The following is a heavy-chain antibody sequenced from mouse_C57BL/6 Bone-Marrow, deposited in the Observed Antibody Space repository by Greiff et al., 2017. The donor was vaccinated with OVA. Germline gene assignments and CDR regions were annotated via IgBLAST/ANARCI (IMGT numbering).Heavy chain of an antibody. CDR3: ARGGWLLRAY. V-gene: IGHV1-19*01. Sequence: DVKLQESGPVLVKPGASVKMSCKASGYTFTDYYMNWVKQSHGKSLEWIGVINPYNGGTSYNQKFKGKATLTVDKSSSTAYMELNSLTSEDSAVYYCARGGWLLRAYWGQGTLVTVSA. J-gene: IGHJ3*01. D-gene: IGHD2-3*01. CDR1: GYTFTDYY. CDR2: INPYNGGT.